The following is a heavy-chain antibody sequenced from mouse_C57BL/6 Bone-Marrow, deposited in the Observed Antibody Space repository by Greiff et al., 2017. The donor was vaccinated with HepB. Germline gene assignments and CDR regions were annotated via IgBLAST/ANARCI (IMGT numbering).Heavy chain of an antibody. D-gene: IGHD2-3*01. CDR3: ARPDGYSHYWYFDV. J-gene: IGHJ1*03. CDR2: ISGGGGNT. V-gene: IGHV5-9*01. Sequence: EVMLVESGGGLVKPGGSLKLSCAASGFTFSSYTMSWVRQTPEKRLEWVATISGGGGNTYYPDSVKGRFTISRDNAKNTLYLQMSSLRSEDTALYYCARPDGYSHYWYFDVWGTGTTVTVSS. CDR1: GFTFSSYT.